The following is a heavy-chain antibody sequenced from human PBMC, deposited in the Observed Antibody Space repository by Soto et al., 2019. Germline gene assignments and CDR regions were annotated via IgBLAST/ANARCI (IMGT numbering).Heavy chain of an antibody. CDR1: GYTSTNYP. J-gene: IGHJ4*02. CDR2: ISPYNSNT. D-gene: IGHD3-10*01. CDR3: ARGVLRGVNYHFDY. Sequence: GASVKVSCKASGYTSTNYPIGWVRQAPGQGLGWMGWISPYNSNTNYAQKLQGRVTMTTDTSTSTAYMELRSLRSDDTAVYYCARGVLRGVNYHFDYWGQGTLVTVSS. V-gene: IGHV1-18*01.